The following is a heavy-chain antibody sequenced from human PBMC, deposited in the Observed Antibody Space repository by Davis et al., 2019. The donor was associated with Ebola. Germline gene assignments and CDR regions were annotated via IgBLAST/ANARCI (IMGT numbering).Heavy chain of an antibody. CDR2: IRSKANSYAT. V-gene: IGHV3-73*01. CDR1: GFTFSGSA. CDR3: ARDSPPYYYGSGSYYLDY. Sequence: GESLKISCAASGFTFSGSAMHWVRQASGKGLEWVGRIRSKANSYATAYAASVKGRFTISRDDSKNTAYLQMNSLKTEDTAVYYCARDSPPYYYGSGSYYLDYWGQGTLVTVSS. D-gene: IGHD3-10*01. J-gene: IGHJ4*02.